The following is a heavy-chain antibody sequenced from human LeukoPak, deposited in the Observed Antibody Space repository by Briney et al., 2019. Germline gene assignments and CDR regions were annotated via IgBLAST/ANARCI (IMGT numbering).Heavy chain of an antibody. CDR3: AKVSGSYYEDAFDI. J-gene: IGHJ3*02. D-gene: IGHD1-26*01. CDR2: ISSSGNTI. CDR1: GFTFSSYG. Sequence: GRSLRLSCAASGFTFSSYGMHWVRQAPGKGLEWVSYISSSGNTIYYADSVKGRFTISRDNSKNTLYLQMNSLRAEDTAVYYCAKVSGSYYEDAFDIWGQGTMVTVSS. V-gene: IGHV3-48*01.